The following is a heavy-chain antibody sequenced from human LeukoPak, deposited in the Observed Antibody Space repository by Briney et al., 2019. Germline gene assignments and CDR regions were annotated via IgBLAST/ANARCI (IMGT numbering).Heavy chain of an antibody. V-gene: IGHV4-39*01. CDR3: ARHSRDYYGSSGYYQFDY. CDR1: GGSISSSSYY. J-gene: IGHJ4*02. Sequence: SETLSLTCTVSGGSISSSSYYWGWIRQPPGKGLEWIGSIYYSGSTYYNPSLKSRVTISVDTSKNQLSLKLSSVTAADTAVYYCARHSRDYYGSSGYYQFDYWGQGTLVTVSS. CDR2: IYYSGST. D-gene: IGHD3-22*01.